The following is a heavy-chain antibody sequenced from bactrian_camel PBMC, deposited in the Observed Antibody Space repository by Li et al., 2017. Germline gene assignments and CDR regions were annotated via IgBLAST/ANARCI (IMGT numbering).Heavy chain of an antibody. Sequence: VQLVESGGGTVQAGGSLTLSCRASVPINRYCLAWFRQAPGKEREGVAGITRDGAITYGDSVKGRFTVSRDNLQMNSLKPEDSAMYYCAATVEGVACPPAWAGRIIATMDFSYWGQGTQVTVS. D-gene: IGHD4*01. V-gene: IGHV3S57*01. CDR3: AATVEGVACPPAWAGRIIATMDFSY. CDR1: VPINRYC. CDR2: ITRDGAI. J-gene: IGHJ6*01.